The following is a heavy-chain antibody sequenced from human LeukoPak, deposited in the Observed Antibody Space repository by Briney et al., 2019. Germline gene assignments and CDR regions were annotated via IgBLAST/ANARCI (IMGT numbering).Heavy chain of an antibody. CDR3: ARGRYYYGSGSPRFDY. CDR2: IYTSGST. CDR1: GGSISSSSYY. D-gene: IGHD3-10*01. V-gene: IGHV4-61*02. Sequence: SETLSLTCTVSGGSISSSSYYWSWIRQPAGKGLEWIGRIYTSGSTNYNPSLKSRVTISVDTSKNQFSLKLSSVTAADTAVYYCARGRYYYGSGSPRFDYWGQGTLVTVSS. J-gene: IGHJ4*02.